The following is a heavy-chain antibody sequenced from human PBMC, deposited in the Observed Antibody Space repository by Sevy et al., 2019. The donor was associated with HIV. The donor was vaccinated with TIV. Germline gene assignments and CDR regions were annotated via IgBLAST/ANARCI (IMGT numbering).Heavy chain of an antibody. CDR2: INPNSGGT. J-gene: IGHJ6*02. CDR1: GYTFSNYY. V-gene: IGHV1-2*06. D-gene: IGHD3-10*01. Sequence: ASVKVSCKASGYTFSNYYMDWVRQAPGQGLEWMGRINPNSGGTNYAQKFQGRFTMTRDTSIRTAYMELTRLRSDDTAVYYCARERITMVEGVFITTYYHYGMDVWGQGTTVTVSS. CDR3: ARERITMVEGVFITTYYHYGMDV.